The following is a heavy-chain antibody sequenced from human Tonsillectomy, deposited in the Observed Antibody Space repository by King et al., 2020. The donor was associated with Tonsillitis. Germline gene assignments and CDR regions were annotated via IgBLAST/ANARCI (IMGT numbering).Heavy chain of an antibody. CDR3: ARLRGALIVVVIGAFDI. CDR2: IYWHGDSR. D-gene: IGHD3-22*01. Sequence: VQLVESGGGVVRPGGSLRLSCAASGFTFDDYAMSWVRQAPGKGLEWVAGIYWHGDSRGYEDSVKGRFTISRENAKNSLYLQMNSLRAEDTALYFCARLRGALIVVVIGAFDIWGQGTMVTVSS. CDR1: GFTFDDYA. V-gene: IGHV3-20*04. J-gene: IGHJ3*02.